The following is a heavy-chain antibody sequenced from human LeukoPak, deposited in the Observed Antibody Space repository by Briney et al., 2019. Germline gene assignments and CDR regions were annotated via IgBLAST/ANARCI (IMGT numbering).Heavy chain of an antibody. J-gene: IGHJ5*02. CDR1: GGSFGGYY. CDR3: ARTFRVLYGLDP. D-gene: IGHD2-8*01. Sequence: SGTLSLTCAVYGGSFGGYYWSWIRQPPGKGLEWIGEINHSGSTNYNPSLKSRVTISVDTSKNQFSLKLSSVTAADTAVYYCARTFRVLYGLDPWGQGTLVTVSS. V-gene: IGHV4-34*01. CDR2: INHSGST.